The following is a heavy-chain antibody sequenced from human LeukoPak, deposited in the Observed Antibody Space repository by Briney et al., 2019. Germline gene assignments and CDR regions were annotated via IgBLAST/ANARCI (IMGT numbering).Heavy chain of an antibody. J-gene: IGHJ4*02. D-gene: IGHD2-15*01. CDR1: GGSFSGYY. V-gene: IGHV4-34*01. CDR3: ASLSLRTLYYFDY. Sequence: SETLSLTCAVYGGSFSGYYWSWIRQPPGKGLEWIGEITHSGTTNYNPSLKSRVTISLDTSKNQFSLKLSSVTAADTAVYYCASLSLRTLYYFDYWGQGTLVTVSS. CDR2: ITHSGTT.